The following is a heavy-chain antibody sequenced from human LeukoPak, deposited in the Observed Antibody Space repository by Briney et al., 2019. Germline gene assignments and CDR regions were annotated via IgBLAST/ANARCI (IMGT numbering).Heavy chain of an antibody. V-gene: IGHV4-59*01. CDR2: FSHSGGT. J-gene: IGHJ5*02. CDR1: GGSISRYF. CDR3: ARWSGKNWLAP. Sequence: SETLSLTCTVSGGSISRYFWSWIRQPPGKGLEWIGHFSHSGGTNYNPSLKTRVIISADTSNNQVSLKVTSVTATETAVYYCARWSGKNWLAPWGEGTRLSV.